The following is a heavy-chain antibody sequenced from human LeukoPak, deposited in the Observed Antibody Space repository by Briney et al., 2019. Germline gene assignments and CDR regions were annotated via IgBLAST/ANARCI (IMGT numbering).Heavy chain of an antibody. J-gene: IGHJ4*02. D-gene: IGHD2-8*02. CDR3: ATYRQVLLPFES. CDR2: IFPSGGEI. CDR1: GFTFSTFA. V-gene: IGHV3-23*01. Sequence: GGSLTHSCAASGFTFSTFAMIWVRQPPGKGLEWVSSIFPSGGEIHYADSVRGRFTISRDNSKSTLSLQMNSLRAEDTAIYYCATYRQVLLPFESWGQGTLVTVSS.